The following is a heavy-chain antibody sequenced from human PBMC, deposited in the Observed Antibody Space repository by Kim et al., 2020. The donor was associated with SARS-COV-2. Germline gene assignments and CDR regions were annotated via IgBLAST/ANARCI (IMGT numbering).Heavy chain of an antibody. D-gene: IGHD6-25*01. CDR1: GGSFSGYY. CDR2: INHSGST. Sequence: SETLSLTCAVYGGSFSGYYWSWIRQPPGKGLEWIGEINHSGSTNYNPSLKSRVTISVDTSKNQFSLKLSSVTAADTAVYYCAAGRQRFYYYYGMDVWGQGTTVTVSS. J-gene: IGHJ6*02. CDR3: AAGRQRFYYYYGMDV. V-gene: IGHV4-34*01.